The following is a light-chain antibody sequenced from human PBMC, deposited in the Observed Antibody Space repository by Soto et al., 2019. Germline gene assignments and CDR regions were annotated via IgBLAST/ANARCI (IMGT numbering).Light chain of an antibody. CDR1: QGVDYN. CDR3: QQYKTWLT. Sequence: EVVLTQSPATLSVSPGERVTLSCRASQGVDYNLAWSQQKPGQAPSPLIYGVATRATGIPARFSGSASGTEFTLTISSLQSEDFAIYYCQQYKTWLTFGGGTKVEIK. CDR2: GVA. V-gene: IGKV3-15*01. J-gene: IGKJ4*01.